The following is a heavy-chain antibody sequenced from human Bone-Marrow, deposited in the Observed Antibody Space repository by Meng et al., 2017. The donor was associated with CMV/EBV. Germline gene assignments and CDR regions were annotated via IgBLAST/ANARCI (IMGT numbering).Heavy chain of an antibody. CDR3: ARSIWSGYSSFDP. CDR1: GYTLTTYC. V-gene: IGHV1-18*04. J-gene: IGHJ5*02. CDR2: ISAYNGNT. Sequence: ASVKVSCKASGYTLTTYCIHWVRQAPGQGLEWMGWISAYNGNTNYAQKLQGRVTMTTDTSTSTAYMELRSLRSDDTAVYYCARSIWSGYSSFDPWGQGTLVTVSS. D-gene: IGHD3-3*01.